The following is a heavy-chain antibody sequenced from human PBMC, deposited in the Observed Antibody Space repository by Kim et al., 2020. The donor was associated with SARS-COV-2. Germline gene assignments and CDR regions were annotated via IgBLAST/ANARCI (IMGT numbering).Heavy chain of an antibody. Sequence: SETLSLTCTVSGGSISSSSYYWGWIRQPPGKGLEWIGSIYYSGSTYYNPSLKSRVTISVDTSKNQFSLKLSSVTAADTAVYYCARVGAFLFSYYFDYWGQGTLVTVSS. CDR2: IYYSGST. CDR1: GGSISSSSYY. CDR3: ARVGAFLFSYYFDY. D-gene: IGHD1-26*01. J-gene: IGHJ4*02. V-gene: IGHV4-39*01.